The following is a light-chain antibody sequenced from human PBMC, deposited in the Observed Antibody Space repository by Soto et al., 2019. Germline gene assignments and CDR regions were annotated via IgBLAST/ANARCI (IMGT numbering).Light chain of an antibody. Sequence: QSVLTQPPSVSGSPGQSVAISCTGTSSDVGSYNRVAWYQQPPGTAPKLIIYDVTNRPSGVPDRFSGSKSGNTASLTISGLQAEDEADYYCNSFTTISTYVFGTGPKVTVL. CDR2: DVT. CDR3: NSFTTISTYV. V-gene: IGLV2-18*02. CDR1: SSDVGSYNR. J-gene: IGLJ1*01.